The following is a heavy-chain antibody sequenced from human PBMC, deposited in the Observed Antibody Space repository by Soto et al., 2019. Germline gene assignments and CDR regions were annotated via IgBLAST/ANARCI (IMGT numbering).Heavy chain of an antibody. D-gene: IGHD5-18*01. Sequence: QVQLVQSGAEVKKPGSSVKVSCKASGGTFSSYAISWVRQAPGQGLEWMGGIIPIFGTPNYAQKFQGRVMITADESTSTAYMELSSLRSEDTAVYYCATSTDAAMVYYYYGMDVWGQGTTVTVSS. V-gene: IGHV1-69*01. J-gene: IGHJ6*02. CDR3: ATSTDAAMVYYYYGMDV. CDR2: IIPIFGTP. CDR1: GGTFSSYA.